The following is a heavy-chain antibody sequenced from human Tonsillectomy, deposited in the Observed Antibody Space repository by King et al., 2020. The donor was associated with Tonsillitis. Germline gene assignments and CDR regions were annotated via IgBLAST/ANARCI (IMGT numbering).Heavy chain of an antibody. CDR2: INPNSGGT. Sequence: VQLVESGAEVKKPGASVKVSCKASGYTFTVYFIHWVRQAPGQGLDWMGWINPNSGGTNFSQKFHGRVTVTRDPSITTAYMELSRLTSDDTAVYYCAKFIPLWSSGEDWGQGTLVTVSS. CDR3: AKFIPLWSSGED. V-gene: IGHV1-2*02. J-gene: IGHJ4*02. CDR1: GYTFTVYF. D-gene: IGHD6-19*01.